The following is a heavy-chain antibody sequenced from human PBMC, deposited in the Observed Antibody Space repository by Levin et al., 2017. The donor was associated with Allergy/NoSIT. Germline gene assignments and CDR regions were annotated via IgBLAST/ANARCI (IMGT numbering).Heavy chain of an antibody. CDR3: ARGAYYDSSGYYDGTNTKRGKFDY. V-gene: IGHV4-34*01. J-gene: IGHJ4*02. Sequence: SETLSLTCAVYGGSFSGYYWSWIRQPPGKGLEWIGEINHSGSTNYNPSLKSRVTISVDTSKNQFSLKLSSVTAADTAVYYCARGAYYDSSGYYDGTNTKRGKFDYWGQGTLVTVSS. CDR2: INHSGST. D-gene: IGHD3-22*01. CDR1: GGSFSGYY.